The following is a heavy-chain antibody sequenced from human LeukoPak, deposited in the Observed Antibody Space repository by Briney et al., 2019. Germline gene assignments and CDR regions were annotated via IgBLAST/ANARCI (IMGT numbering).Heavy chain of an antibody. CDR2: IYYSGST. CDR1: GGSISSSSYY. CDR3: ARGSGYYDSSGYYWDYFDY. J-gene: IGHJ4*02. D-gene: IGHD3-22*01. V-gene: IGHV4-39*07. Sequence: SETLSLTCTVSGGSISSSSYYWGWIRQPPGKGLEWIGSIYYSGSTYYNPSLKSRVTISVDTSKNQFSLKLSSVTAADTAVYYCARGSGYYDSSGYYWDYFDYWAREPWSPSPQ.